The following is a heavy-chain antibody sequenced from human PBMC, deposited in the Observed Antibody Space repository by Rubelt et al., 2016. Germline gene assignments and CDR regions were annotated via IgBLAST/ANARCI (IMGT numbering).Heavy chain of an antibody. CDR2: ISAYNGNT. CDR1: GYTFTKYG. D-gene: IGHD3-22*01. J-gene: IGHJ2*01. CDR3: ARAYYDSSGYYPAKGGYWYFDL. V-gene: IGHV1-18*01. Sequence: QVQLVQSGAEVKKPGASVKVSCKASGYTFTKYGISWVRQAPGQGLEWMGWISAYNGNTNYAQKLQGRVTMTTDTSTSTANMELRSLRSDDTAVYYCARAYYDSSGYYPAKGGYWYFDLWGRGTLVTVSS.